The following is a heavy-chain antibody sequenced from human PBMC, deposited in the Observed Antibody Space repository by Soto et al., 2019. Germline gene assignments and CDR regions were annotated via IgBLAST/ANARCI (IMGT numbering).Heavy chain of an antibody. Sequence: QVQLVQSGAEVKKPGASVKVSCKASGYTFTGYYMHWVRQAPGQGLEWMGWINPNSGGTNYAQKFQGWVTMTRDTSISTAYMELSRLRSDDTAVYYCARGSSGWYPKRSYFDYWGQGTLVTVSS. J-gene: IGHJ4*02. CDR3: ARGSSGWYPKRSYFDY. CDR1: GYTFTGYY. CDR2: INPNSGGT. D-gene: IGHD6-19*01. V-gene: IGHV1-2*04.